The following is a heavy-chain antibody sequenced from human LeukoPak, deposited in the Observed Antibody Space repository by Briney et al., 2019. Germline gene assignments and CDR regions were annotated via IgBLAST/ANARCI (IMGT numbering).Heavy chain of an antibody. J-gene: IGHJ4*02. CDR3: ARVYYYDSSGSSYFDY. V-gene: IGHV1-69*05. D-gene: IGHD3-22*01. CDR2: IIPIFGTA. CDR1: GGTFSSYA. Sequence: GASVKVSCKASGGTFSSYAISWVRQAPGQGLEWMGRIIPIFGTANYAQKFQGRVTITTDESTSTAYMELSSLRSEDTAVYYCARVYYYDSSGSSYFDYWGQGTLVTVSS.